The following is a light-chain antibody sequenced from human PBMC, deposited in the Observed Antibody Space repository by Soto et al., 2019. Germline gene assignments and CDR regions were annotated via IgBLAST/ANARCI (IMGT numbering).Light chain of an antibody. J-gene: IGKJ2*01. CDR2: KVS. CDR1: QSLLYSDGNIH. V-gene: IGKV2-30*01. CDR3: MQGTHWPPYT. Sequence: DVVMTQSPLSLPVTLGQPASISCRSSQSLLYSDGNIHLNWFHQRPGQSPRRLIYKVSNRDSGVPDRFSGSGSGTDFTLKISRVEADDVGVYYCMQGTHWPPYTFGQGTKLEIK.